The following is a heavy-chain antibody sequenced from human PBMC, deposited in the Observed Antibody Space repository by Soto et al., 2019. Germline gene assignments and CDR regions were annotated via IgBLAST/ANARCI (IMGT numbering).Heavy chain of an antibody. V-gene: IGHV4-59*02. CDR3: AKNGCLPPNDLEYFQH. D-gene: IGHD2-8*01. CDR1: VGSVSSDW. Sequence: SETLSLTCTVSVGSVSSDWWSWIRQPPGKGPEWIGHISYSGSPNYNPSLKSRVAMSVDMSKNQFSLKLSSVTAADTAVYYCAKNGCLPPNDLEYFQHWCQGTFVTVSS. J-gene: IGHJ1*01. CDR2: ISYSGSP.